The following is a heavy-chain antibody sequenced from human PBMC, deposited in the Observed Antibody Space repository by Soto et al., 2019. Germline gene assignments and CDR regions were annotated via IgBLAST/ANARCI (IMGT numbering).Heavy chain of an antibody. CDR1: GFTVSSNY. J-gene: IGHJ4*02. CDR3: AREQLDYGDFYFDY. D-gene: IGHD4-17*01. Sequence: EVQLVESGGGLIQPGGSLRLSCAASGFTVSSNYMSWVRQAPGKGLEWVSVIYSGGSTYYADSVKGRFTISRDNSKDTLYLQMNSLRAEDTAVYYCAREQLDYGDFYFDYWGQGTLVTVSS. CDR2: IYSGGST. V-gene: IGHV3-53*01.